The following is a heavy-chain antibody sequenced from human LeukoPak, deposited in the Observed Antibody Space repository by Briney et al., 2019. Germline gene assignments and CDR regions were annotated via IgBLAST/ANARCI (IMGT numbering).Heavy chain of an antibody. J-gene: IGHJ4*02. Sequence: PSETLSLTCSVSGGSMSTYYWSWIRQPPGKGVEWVGYIYYSGSTNYNPSLKSRVTISVDTSKSQFSLKLSSVTAADTAVYYCASTSYYYDSSGLFDYWGQGTLVTVSS. CDR3: ASTSYYYDSSGLFDY. D-gene: IGHD3-22*01. V-gene: IGHV4-59*01. CDR2: IYYSGST. CDR1: GGSMSTYY.